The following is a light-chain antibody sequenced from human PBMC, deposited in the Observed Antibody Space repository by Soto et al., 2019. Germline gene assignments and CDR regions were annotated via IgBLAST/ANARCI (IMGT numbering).Light chain of an antibody. CDR2: GAS. CDR3: QQRRKMPLT. CDR1: QTVGNN. Sequence: EIVMTQSPATLSVSPGERATLSCRASQTVGNNVAWYQHKPGQAPRLLVYGASTRATGIPARFSGSGSGTEFTLTISSLQSEDSAVYYCQQRRKMPLTFGDGTTVDLK. V-gene: IGKV3-15*01. J-gene: IGKJ1*01.